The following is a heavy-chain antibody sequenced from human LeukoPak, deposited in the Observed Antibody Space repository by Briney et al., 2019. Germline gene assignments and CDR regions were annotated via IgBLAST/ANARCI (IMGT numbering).Heavy chain of an antibody. CDR1: GTTFGNNW. CDR3: ARDVPHNWFDT. CDR2: INSDGGGA. Sequence: GGSLRLSCAASGTTFGNNWMHWVRQGPGKGLVWISRINSDGGGAIYADSVKGRFTVSRDNAKNTLYLQMNSLRAEDTAVYYCARDVPHNWFDTWGQGTLVTVSS. J-gene: IGHJ5*02. V-gene: IGHV3-74*01.